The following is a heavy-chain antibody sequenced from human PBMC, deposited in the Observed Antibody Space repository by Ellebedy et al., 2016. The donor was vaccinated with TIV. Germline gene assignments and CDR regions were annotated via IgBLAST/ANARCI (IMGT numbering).Heavy chain of an antibody. V-gene: IGHV4-59*01. J-gene: IGHJ5*02. D-gene: IGHD5-24*01. CDR2: FHYSGST. CDR1: GGSLSNYY. CDR3: ARDLMASGWFDP. Sequence: MPGGSLRLSCTVSGGSLSNYYWSWIRQPPGKGLEWIGDFHYSGSTKYNPSLKSRATISVDTSKNQLSLNLNSVTAADTAVYYCARDLMASGWFDPWGQGTLVTVSS.